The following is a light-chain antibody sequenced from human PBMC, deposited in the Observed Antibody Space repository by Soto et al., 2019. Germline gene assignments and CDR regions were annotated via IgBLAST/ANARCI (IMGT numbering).Light chain of an antibody. V-gene: IGKV3-11*01. J-gene: IGKJ5*01. CDR1: QSVSNY. Sequence: EIVLTHSPATLSLSPGERATLSCRASQSVSNYLAWYQQKPGQAPRLLIHDASDRATGIPARFSGSGSETDFTLTISSLEPEDFALYYCQQRSSWPITFGQGTRLEIK. CDR3: QQRSSWPIT. CDR2: DAS.